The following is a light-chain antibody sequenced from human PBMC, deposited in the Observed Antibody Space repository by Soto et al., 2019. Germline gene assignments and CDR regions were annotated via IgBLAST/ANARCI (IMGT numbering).Light chain of an antibody. CDR1: QSSSNW. CDR3: QQANIFPRA. CDR2: GAS. J-gene: IGKJ1*01. Sequence: DIQMTQSPSSVSASVGDRVTINCRASQSSSNWLAWYQQKPGKAPRLLIYGASILQSGVPSRFSGSGSGTDFTLTISSLQPEDFANYYCQQANIFPRAFGQGTTGDIK. V-gene: IGKV1-12*01.